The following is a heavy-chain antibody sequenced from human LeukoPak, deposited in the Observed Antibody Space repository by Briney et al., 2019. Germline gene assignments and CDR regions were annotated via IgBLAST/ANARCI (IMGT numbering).Heavy chain of an antibody. Sequence: GGSLRLSCAASGFTFSSYAMSWVRQAPGKGLEWVGRSRYKADSYTAQYAASVRGRFTISRDESKNSLYLQISSLETEDAAVYYCATSSWYRLAYWGQGSLVTVSS. CDR1: GFTFSSYA. CDR2: SRYKADSYTA. V-gene: IGHV3-72*01. J-gene: IGHJ4*02. D-gene: IGHD6-13*01. CDR3: ATSSWYRLAY.